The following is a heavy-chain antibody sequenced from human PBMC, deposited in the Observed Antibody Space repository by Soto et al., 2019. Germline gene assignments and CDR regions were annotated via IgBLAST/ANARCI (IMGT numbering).Heavy chain of an antibody. J-gene: IGHJ4*02. Sequence: EVQLLESGGGLVQPGGSLRLSCAASGFTFSSYAMSWVRQAPGKGLEWVSAISGSGGSTYYADSVKGRFTISRDNSKNTLYLQMNSLRAEDTAVYYCAIDRGYCSSTSCWGFDYWGQGTLVTVSS. V-gene: IGHV3-23*01. CDR3: AIDRGYCSSTSCWGFDY. CDR2: ISGSGGST. CDR1: GFTFSSYA. D-gene: IGHD2-2*03.